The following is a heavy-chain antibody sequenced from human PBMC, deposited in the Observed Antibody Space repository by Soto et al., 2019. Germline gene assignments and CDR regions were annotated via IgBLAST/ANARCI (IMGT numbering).Heavy chain of an antibody. Sequence: TSETLSLTSPVSGGSISSYYWTWIRQPPGKGLQWIGQINHSGSTYYNPSLKSRVTISVDTSKNQFSLKLSSVTAADTAVYYCGRRVEYSSSWYGRWFFDYWGQGTLVTVSS. CDR2: INHSGST. CDR1: GGSISSYY. CDR3: GRRVEYSSSWYGRWFFDY. D-gene: IGHD6-13*01. J-gene: IGHJ4*02. V-gene: IGHV4-34*01.